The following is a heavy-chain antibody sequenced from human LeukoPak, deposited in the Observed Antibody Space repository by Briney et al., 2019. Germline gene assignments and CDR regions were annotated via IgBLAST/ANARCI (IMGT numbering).Heavy chain of an antibody. V-gene: IGHV1-69*06. J-gene: IGHJ6*03. CDR3: ARAIRSSGWSYYYYYYMDV. CDR1: GGTFSSYA. D-gene: IGHD6-19*01. Sequence: VASVKVSCKASGGTFSSYAISWVRQAPGQGLEWMGGIIPIFGTANYAQKFQGRVTITADKSTSTAYMELSSLRSEDTAVYYCARAIRSSGWSYYYYYYMDVWGKGTTVTVSS. CDR2: IIPIFGTA.